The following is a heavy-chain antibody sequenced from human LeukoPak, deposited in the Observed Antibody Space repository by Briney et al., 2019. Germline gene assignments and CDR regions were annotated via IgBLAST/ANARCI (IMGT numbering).Heavy chain of an antibody. D-gene: IGHD4-17*01. V-gene: IGHV1-2*06. Sequence: ASVKVSCKASGYTLTGYYMHWVRQAPGQGLEWMGRINPNSGGTNYAQKFQGRVTMTRDTSISTAYMELSRLRSDDTAVYYCARVPLYGDYDYWGQGTLVTVSS. CDR2: INPNSGGT. J-gene: IGHJ4*02. CDR3: ARVPLYGDYDY. CDR1: GYTLTGYY.